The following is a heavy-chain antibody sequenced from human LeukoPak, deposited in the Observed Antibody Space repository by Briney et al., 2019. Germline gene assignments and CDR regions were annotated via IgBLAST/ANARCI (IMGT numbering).Heavy chain of an antibody. V-gene: IGHV1-46*01. CDR2: INPSGGST. CDR1: GYTFTSYY. J-gene: IGHJ4*02. Sequence: GASVKVSCKASGYTFTSYYMHWVRQAPGQGLEWMGIINPSGGSTSYAQKFQGRVTMTRDTSTSTVYMELSSLRSEDTAVYYCARDQREEMATPFGFDYWGQGTLVTVSS. CDR3: ARDQREEMATPFGFDY. D-gene: IGHD5-24*01.